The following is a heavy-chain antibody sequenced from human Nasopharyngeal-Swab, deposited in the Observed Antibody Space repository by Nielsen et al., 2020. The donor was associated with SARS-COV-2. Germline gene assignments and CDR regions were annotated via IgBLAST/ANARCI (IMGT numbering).Heavy chain of an antibody. CDR1: GFTFSDYY. CDR2: ISSSGGTI. D-gene: IGHD6-19*01. V-gene: IGHV3-11*04. CDR3: ARDSEGVAADY. Sequence: GGSLRLSCAASGFTFSDYYMSWIRQAPGKGLERVSYISSSGGTIYYADSVKGRFTISRDNAKNSLYLQMNSLRAEDTAVYYCARDSEGVAADYWGQGTLVTVSS. J-gene: IGHJ4*02.